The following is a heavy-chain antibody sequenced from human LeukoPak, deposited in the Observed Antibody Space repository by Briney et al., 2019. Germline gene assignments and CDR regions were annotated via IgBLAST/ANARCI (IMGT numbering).Heavy chain of an antibody. CDR3: ARDPPLSGRGTGGSGSRPFDY. CDR1: GGSISSSSYY. V-gene: IGHV4-39*07. CDR2: IYYSGST. Sequence: SETLSLTCTVSGGSISSSSYYWGWIRQPPGKGLEWIGSIYYSGSTYYNPSLKSRVTISVDTSKNQFSLKLSSVTAADTAVYYCARDPPLSGRGTGGSGSRPFDYWGQGTLVTVSS. D-gene: IGHD3-10*01. J-gene: IGHJ4*02.